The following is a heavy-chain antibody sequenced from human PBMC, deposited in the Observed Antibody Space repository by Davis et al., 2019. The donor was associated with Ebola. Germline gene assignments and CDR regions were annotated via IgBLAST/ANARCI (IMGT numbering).Heavy chain of an antibody. D-gene: IGHD3-10*01. CDR1: GGSFSGYY. CDR3: ARGPLRYYYGSGSYYNFLLDY. Sequence: SETLSLTCAVYGGSFSGYYWSWIRQPPGKGLEWIGEINHSGSTNYNPSLKSRVTISVDTSKNQFSLKLSSVTAADTAVYYCARGPLRYYYGSGSYYNFLLDYWGQGTLVTVSS. CDR2: INHSGST. V-gene: IGHV4-34*01. J-gene: IGHJ4*02.